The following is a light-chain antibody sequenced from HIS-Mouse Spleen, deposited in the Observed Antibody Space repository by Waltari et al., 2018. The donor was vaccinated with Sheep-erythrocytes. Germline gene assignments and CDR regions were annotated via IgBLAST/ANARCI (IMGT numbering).Light chain of an antibody. V-gene: IGKV1-13*02. CDR1: QGISSA. Sequence: AIQLTQSPSSLSASVGDRVTITCRASQGISSALAGYQQKPGKAHKLLIYDASSLESGVPSRFSGSGSGTDFTLTISSLQPEDFATYYCQQFTSYPFPFGPGTKVDIK. CDR2: DAS. CDR3: QQFTSYPFP. J-gene: IGKJ3*01.